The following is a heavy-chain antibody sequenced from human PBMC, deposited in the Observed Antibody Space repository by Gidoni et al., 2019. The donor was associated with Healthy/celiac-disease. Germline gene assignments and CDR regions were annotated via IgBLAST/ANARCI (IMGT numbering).Heavy chain of an antibody. D-gene: IGHD3-3*01. CDR2: IFSNDAK. CDR3: ARILMWEYYDFWSGYYMDY. Sequence: QVTLQESGPVLVKPTETLTLTCTVSGFSLRNASMGVSWIRQPPGKALEWLAHIFSNDAKSYSTSLKSRLTINKDTSKSQVVLTMTNMDTVDTATYYCARILMWEYYDFWSGYYMDYWGQGTLVTVSS. J-gene: IGHJ4*02. V-gene: IGHV2-26*01. CDR1: GFSLRNASMG.